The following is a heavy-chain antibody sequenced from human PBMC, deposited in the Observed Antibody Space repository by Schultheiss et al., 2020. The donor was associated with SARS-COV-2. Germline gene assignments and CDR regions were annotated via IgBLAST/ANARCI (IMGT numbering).Heavy chain of an antibody. D-gene: IGHD4-17*01. J-gene: IGHJ4*02. CDR2: INPNSGGT. CDR3: ARTRYGTVTSFDY. V-gene: IGHV1-2*04. Sequence: ASVKVSCKASGYTFTGYYMHWVRQAPGQGLEWMGWINPNSGGTNYAQKFQGWVTMTRDTSISTAYMELSRLRSDDTAVYYCARTRYGTVTSFDYWGQGTLVTVSS. CDR1: GYTFTGYY.